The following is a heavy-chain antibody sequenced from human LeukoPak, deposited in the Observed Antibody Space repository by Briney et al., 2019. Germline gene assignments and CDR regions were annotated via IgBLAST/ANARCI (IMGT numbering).Heavy chain of an antibody. CDR2: LYYSGST. J-gene: IGHJ6*02. CDR3: ARHDCTTTRCLYFYGMDV. CDR1: GGSISSSSHY. D-gene: IGHD2-2*01. Sequence: SETLSLTCTVSGGSISSSSHYWGWIRQPPGKGPEWIGSLYYSGSTYYNPSLKSRVTISVDTSKNQFSLKLSSVTATDTAVYYCARHDCTTTRCLYFYGMDVWGQGTTVTVSS. V-gene: IGHV4-39*01.